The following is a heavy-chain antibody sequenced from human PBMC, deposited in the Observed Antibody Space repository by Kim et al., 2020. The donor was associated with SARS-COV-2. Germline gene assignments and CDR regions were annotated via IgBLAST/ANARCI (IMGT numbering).Heavy chain of an antibody. V-gene: IGHV3-48*03. D-gene: IGHD4-4*01. CDR3: ARGPNYSPFDY. CDR2: I. Sequence: IYYADSGRGRFTISSDNDKNSLDLQMNSLRAEDTAVYYCARGPNYSPFDYWGQGTLVTVSS. J-gene: IGHJ4*02.